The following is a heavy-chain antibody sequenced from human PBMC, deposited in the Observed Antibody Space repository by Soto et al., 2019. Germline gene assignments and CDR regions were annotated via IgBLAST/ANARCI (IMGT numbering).Heavy chain of an antibody. CDR1: GFTFSGSA. J-gene: IGHJ6*02. CDR3: TRLRSHYYYGMDV. CDR2: IRSKANSYAT. V-gene: IGHV3-73*01. Sequence: PGGSLRLSCAASGFTFSGSAMHWVRQASGKGLEWVGRIRSKANSYATAYAASVKGRFTISRDDSKNTAYLQMNSLKTEDTAVYYCTRLRSHYYYGMDVWGQGTTVTVSS. D-gene: IGHD3-3*01.